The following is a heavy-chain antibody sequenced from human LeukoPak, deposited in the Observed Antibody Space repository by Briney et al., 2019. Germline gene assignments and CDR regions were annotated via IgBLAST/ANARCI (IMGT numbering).Heavy chain of an antibody. CDR1: GYTFTSYG. D-gene: IGHD3-9*01. CDR2: ISAYNGNT. J-gene: IGHJ4*02. CDR3: ARSSELRCFDWLFIFGSFDY. V-gene: IGHV1-18*04. Sequence: ASVKVSCKASGYTFTSYGISWVRQAPGQGLEWMGWISAYNGNTNYAQKLQGRVTMTTDTSTSTAYMELRSLRSDDTAVYYCARSSELRCFDWLFIFGSFDYWGQGTLVTVSS.